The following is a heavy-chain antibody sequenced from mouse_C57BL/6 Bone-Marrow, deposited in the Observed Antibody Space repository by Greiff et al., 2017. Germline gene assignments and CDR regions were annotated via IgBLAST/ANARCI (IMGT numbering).Heavy chain of an antibody. CDR1: GYTFTSYG. CDR3: ARRGSSYVDY. V-gene: IGHV1-81*01. J-gene: IGHJ2*01. Sequence: QVQLQQSGAELARPGASVKLSCKASGYTFTSYGISWVKQRTGQGLEWIGEIYPRSGNTYYNEKFKGKATLTADKSSSTAYMELRSLTSEDSAVYFCARRGSSYVDYGGQGTTLTVSS. CDR2: IYPRSGNT. D-gene: IGHD1-1*01.